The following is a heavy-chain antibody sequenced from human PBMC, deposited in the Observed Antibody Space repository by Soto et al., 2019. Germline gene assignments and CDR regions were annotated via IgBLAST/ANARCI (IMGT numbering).Heavy chain of an antibody. J-gene: IGHJ5*02. CDR2: ISAYNGNT. CDR1: GYTFTSYG. D-gene: IGHD3-22*01. V-gene: IGHV1-18*01. CDR3: ARVALYDYASSDNWFDP. Sequence: QVQLVQSGAEVKKPGASVKVSCKASGYTFTSYGISWVRQAPGQGLEWMGWISAYNGNTNYAQKHQGRVTMTTDTSTSTAYMELRSLRSDDTALYYCARVALYDYASSDNWFDPWGQGTLVTVSS.